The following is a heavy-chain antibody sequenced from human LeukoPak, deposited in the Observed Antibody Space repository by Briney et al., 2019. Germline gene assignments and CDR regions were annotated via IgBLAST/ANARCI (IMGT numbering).Heavy chain of an antibody. J-gene: IGHJ6*02. Sequence: GGSLRLSCTASGFTFSSYWMSWVRQAPGKGLEWVANIKQDGSEKNYVDSVKGRFTISRDNTKNTLYLQMNSLRAEDTAVYYCAKGRATYYYYGMDVWGQGTTVTVSS. CDR2: IKQDGSEK. V-gene: IGHV3-7*03. CDR1: GFTFSSYW. CDR3: AKGRATYYYYGMDV.